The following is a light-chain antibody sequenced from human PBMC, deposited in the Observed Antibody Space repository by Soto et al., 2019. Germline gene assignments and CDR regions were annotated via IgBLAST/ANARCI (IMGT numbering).Light chain of an antibody. CDR2: GAS. V-gene: IGKV3-20*01. J-gene: IGKJ1*01. CDR1: ESVASSY. Sequence: EVVMTQSPATLSVSPGERATLSCRASESVASSYLAWYQQKPGQAPRLLIYGASSRATGIPDRFSGSGSGTDFTLTTSRLEPEDLAVHYCQQDGSSRTFGQGTKVDIK. CDR3: QQDGSSRT.